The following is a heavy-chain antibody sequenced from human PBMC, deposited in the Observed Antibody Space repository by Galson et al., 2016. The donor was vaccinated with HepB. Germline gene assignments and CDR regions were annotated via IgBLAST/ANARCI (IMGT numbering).Heavy chain of an antibody. D-gene: IGHD3-22*01. J-gene: IGHJ5*02. V-gene: IGHV4-4*02. CDR1: GGSIRSDNW. CDR3: ARGAPSSDYRGIDP. CDR2: IYHSGST. Sequence: SETLSLTCAVSGGSIRSDNWWTWVRQPPGKGLEWIGEIYHSGSTNYNPSLKSRVTISVDKSKNQFFLKLTSVTAADTAVYYCARGAPSSDYRGIDPWGQGTLVTVSS.